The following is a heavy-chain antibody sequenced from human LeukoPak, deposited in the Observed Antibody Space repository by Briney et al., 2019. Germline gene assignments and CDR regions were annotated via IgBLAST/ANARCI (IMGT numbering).Heavy chain of an antibody. CDR1: GGSISSGSYY. V-gene: IGHV4-39*01. CDR2: IYYSGST. CDR3: ARRRSGDYYLDY. J-gene: IGHJ4*02. D-gene: IGHD2-21*02. Sequence: XETLSLTCTVSGGSISSGSYYWGWIRQPPGKGLEWIGSIYYSGSTYYNPSLKSRVTISVDTSENQFSLKLRSVTAADTAVYYCARRRSGDYYLDYWGQGTLVTVSS.